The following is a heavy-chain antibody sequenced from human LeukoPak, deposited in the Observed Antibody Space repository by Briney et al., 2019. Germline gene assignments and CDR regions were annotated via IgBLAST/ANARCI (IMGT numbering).Heavy chain of an antibody. D-gene: IGHD2-15*01. J-gene: IGHJ4*02. CDR3: ARKGYCSGGSCYFFDY. CDR1: GFTFSSYG. V-gene: IGHV3-23*01. CDR2: ISGSGGST. Sequence: PGGSLRLSCAASGFTFSSYGMSWVRQAPGKGLEWVSAISGSGGSTYYADSVKGRFTISRDNSKNTLYLQMNSLRAEDTAVYYCARKGYCSGGSCYFFDYWGQGTLVTVSS.